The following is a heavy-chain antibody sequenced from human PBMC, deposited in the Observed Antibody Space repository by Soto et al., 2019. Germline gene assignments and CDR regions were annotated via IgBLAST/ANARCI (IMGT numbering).Heavy chain of an antibody. J-gene: IGHJ4*02. V-gene: IGHV4-30-2*01. D-gene: IGHD3-22*01. CDR2: IYHSGST. Sequence: QLQLQESGSGLVKPSQTLSLTCAVSGGSISSGGYSWSWIRQPPGKGLEWIGYIYHSGSTYYNPSRKRRVTISVDRSKNQLSLKPSSGTAADTGVYFCASGHSGYYDYWGQGTLGTVSS. CDR3: ASGHSGYYDY. CDR1: GGSISSGGYS.